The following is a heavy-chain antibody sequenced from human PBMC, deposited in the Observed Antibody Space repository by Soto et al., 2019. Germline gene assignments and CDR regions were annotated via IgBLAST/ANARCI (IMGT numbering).Heavy chain of an antibody. V-gene: IGHV1-3*01. CDR1: GYTFTSYA. Sequence: QVQLVQSGAEVKKPGASVKVSCKASGYTFTSYAMHWVRQAPGQRLEWMGWINAGNGNTKYSQKFQGRVTITRDTSASTAYMELSSLRSEDTAVYYCARVRITFGGVRHAFDIWGQGTMVTVSS. D-gene: IGHD3-16*01. J-gene: IGHJ3*02. CDR2: INAGNGNT. CDR3: ARVRITFGGVRHAFDI.